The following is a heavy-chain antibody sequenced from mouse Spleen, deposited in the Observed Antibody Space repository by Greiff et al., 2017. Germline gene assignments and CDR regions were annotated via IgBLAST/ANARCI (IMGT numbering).Heavy chain of an antibody. D-gene: IGHD1-2*01. Sequence: EVKLMESGGDLVKPGGSLKLSCAASGFTFSSYGMSWVRQTPDKRLEWVATISSGGSYTYYPDSVKGRFTISRDNAKNTLYLQMSSLKSEDTAMYYCARQSYGNWYFDVWGTGTTVTVSS. CDR3: ARQSYGNWYFDV. J-gene: IGHJ1*03. CDR2: ISSGGSYT. V-gene: IGHV5-6*01. CDR1: GFTFSSYG.